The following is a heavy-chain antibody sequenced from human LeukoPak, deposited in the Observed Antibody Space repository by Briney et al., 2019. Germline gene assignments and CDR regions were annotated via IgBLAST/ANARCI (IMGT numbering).Heavy chain of an antibody. CDR2: ISSSSSYI. CDR3: ARSPSHQYSSSSPWSWFDP. Sequence: KTGGSLRLSCAASGFTFSSYSMNWVRQAPGKGLEWVSFISSSSSYIYYADSVKGRFTISRDNAKDSLYLHMNSLRAEDTAVYYCARSPSHQYSSSSPWSWFDPWGQGTLVTVSS. J-gene: IGHJ5*02. CDR1: GFTFSSYS. V-gene: IGHV3-21*01. D-gene: IGHD6-6*01.